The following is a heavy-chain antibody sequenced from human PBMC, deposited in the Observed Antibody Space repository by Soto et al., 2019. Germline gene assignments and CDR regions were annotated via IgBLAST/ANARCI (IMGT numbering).Heavy chain of an antibody. CDR2: INYSGNT. V-gene: IGHV4-61*08. J-gene: IGHJ4*02. CDR3: ARGGGGSGSQDFDY. CDR1: GGSISSGGYS. D-gene: IGHD3-10*01. Sequence: PSETLSLTCAVSGGSISSGGYSWSWIRQPPGKGLEWIGYINYSGNTNYNPSLKSRVTISLDTSKNQFCLKLSSVTAADTAVYYCARGGGGSGSQDFDYWGQGNMVTVSS.